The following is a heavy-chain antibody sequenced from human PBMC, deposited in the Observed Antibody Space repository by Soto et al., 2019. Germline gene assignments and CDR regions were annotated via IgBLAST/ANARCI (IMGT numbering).Heavy chain of an antibody. V-gene: IGHV5-51*01. CDR2: IYPCDSDT. Sequence: PGESLRISCTGVGCSFTNYCIGLVLQMPGKGLEWMWIIYPCDSDTIYSPSFQCQVTISADKSITTAYLQWSSLKASDTAMYYCARGYCTTTICDPWFDPWGQGTLVTVSS. D-gene: IGHD2-2*01. J-gene: IGHJ5*02. CDR3: ARGYCTTTICDPWFDP. CDR1: GCSFTNYC.